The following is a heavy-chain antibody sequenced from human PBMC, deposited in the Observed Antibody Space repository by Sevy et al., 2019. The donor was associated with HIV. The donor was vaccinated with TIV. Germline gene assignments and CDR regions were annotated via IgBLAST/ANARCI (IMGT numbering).Heavy chain of an antibody. CDR3: ARGYFDL. CDR2: IRHEGSEM. CDR1: GFTLSIFC. Sequence: GGSLRLSCEASGFTLSIFCMQWVRQAPGKGLEWVADIRHEGSEMYYVGSVKGRFTISRDNAKNALYLKMDGLRAEDTDIYYCARGYFDLWGQGTLVTVSS. J-gene: IGHJ4*02. V-gene: IGHV3-7*03.